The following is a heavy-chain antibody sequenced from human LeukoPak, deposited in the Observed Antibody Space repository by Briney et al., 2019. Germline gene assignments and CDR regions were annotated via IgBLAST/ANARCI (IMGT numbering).Heavy chain of an antibody. CDR2: ISGSGGST. J-gene: IGHJ4*02. D-gene: IGHD3-10*01. Sequence: GGSLRLSCAASGFTFSSYAMSWVRQAPGKGLEWVSAISGSGGSTYYADSVKGRFTISRDNSKNTLYLQMNSLKTEDTAVYYCTTDRGFGELFDYWGQGTLVTVSS. CDR1: GFTFSSYA. CDR3: TTDRGFGELFDY. V-gene: IGHV3-23*01.